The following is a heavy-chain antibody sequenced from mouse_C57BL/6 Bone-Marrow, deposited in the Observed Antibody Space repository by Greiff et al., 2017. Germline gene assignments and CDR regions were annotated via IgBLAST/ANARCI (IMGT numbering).Heavy chain of an antibody. CDR1: GYTFTSYG. V-gene: IGHV1-81*01. Sequence: QVQLQQSGAELARPGASVKLSCQASGYTFTSYGISWVKQRTGQGLEWIGEIYTRSGSTYYNEKFKGKATLTADKSSSTAYMELRSLTSEDSAVYFCARSGSYYSNYLAWFAYWGQGTLVTVSA. J-gene: IGHJ3*01. CDR3: ARSGSYYSNYLAWFAY. CDR2: IYTRSGST. D-gene: IGHD2-5*01.